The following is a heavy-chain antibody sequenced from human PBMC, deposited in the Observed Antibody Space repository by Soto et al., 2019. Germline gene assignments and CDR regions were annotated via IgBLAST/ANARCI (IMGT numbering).Heavy chain of an antibody. J-gene: IGHJ6*02. Sequence: KPSETLSLTCAVSGGSISTINWWTWVRQPPGKGLDWIGEIYQTGSTSYNPSLESRVTISIDKSKNQFSLKLRSATAADTAVYYCARVSSRSAFGMDVWGQGATVTVSS. CDR1: GGSISTINW. D-gene: IGHD6-6*01. V-gene: IGHV4-4*02. CDR2: IYQTGST. CDR3: ARVSSRSAFGMDV.